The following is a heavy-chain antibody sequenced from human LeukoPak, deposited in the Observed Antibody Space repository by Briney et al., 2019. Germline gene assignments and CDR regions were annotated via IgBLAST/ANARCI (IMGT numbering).Heavy chain of an antibody. J-gene: IGHJ5*02. D-gene: IGHD3-3*01. CDR1: GGTFSSYA. Sequence: SVKVSCKASGGTFSSYAISWVRQAPGQGLEWMGGIIPIFGTANYAQKFKGRVTITTDESTSTAYMEMSSVRSEDTAVYYCARVGLMALRPSTTTIFGHWFDPWGQGTLVTVSS. CDR3: ARVGLMALRPSTTTIFGHWFDP. V-gene: IGHV1-69*05. CDR2: IIPIFGTA.